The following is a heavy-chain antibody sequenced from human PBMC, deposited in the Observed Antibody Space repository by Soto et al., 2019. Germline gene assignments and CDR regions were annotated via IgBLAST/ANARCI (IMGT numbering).Heavy chain of an antibody. J-gene: IGHJ6*02. Sequence: ASVKVSCKASGGTFSSYAISWVRQAPGQGLEWMGGSIPIFGTANYAQKFQGRVTITADESTSTAYMEPSSLRSEDTAVYYCARDDRGYYYGMDVWGQGTTVTVSS. CDR2: SIPIFGTA. CDR1: GGTFSSYA. V-gene: IGHV1-69*13. CDR3: ARDDRGYYYGMDV.